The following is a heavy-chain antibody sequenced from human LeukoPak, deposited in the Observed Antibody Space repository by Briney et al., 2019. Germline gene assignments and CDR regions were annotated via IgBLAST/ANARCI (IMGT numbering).Heavy chain of an antibody. J-gene: IGHJ6*02. CDR1: GFTFSSYG. CDR2: INPNSGGT. CDR3: ARKGYSSSWALPDYYYGMDV. D-gene: IGHD6-13*01. Sequence: GGSLRLSCAASGFTFSSYGMHWVRQAPGQGLEWMGWINPNSGGTNYAQKFQGRVTMTRDTSISTAYMELSRLRSDDTAVYYCARKGYSSSWALPDYYYGMDVWGQGTTVTVSS. V-gene: IGHV1-2*02.